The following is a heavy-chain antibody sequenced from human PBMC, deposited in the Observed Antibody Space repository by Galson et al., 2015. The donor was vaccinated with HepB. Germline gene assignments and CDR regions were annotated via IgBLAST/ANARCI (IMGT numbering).Heavy chain of an antibody. CDR2: IDPSDSYT. Sequence: QSGAEVKKPGESLRISCEGSGYSFSNYWISWVRQMPGKGLEWMGRIDPSDSYTNYSPSFQGHVTISADKSINTAYLQWSGLKASDTAMYYCARHYKGRFLGWFDCKFDYWGQGTLVTVSS. J-gene: IGHJ4*02. CDR1: GYSFSNYW. D-gene: IGHD3-3*01. CDR3: ARHYKGRFLGWFDCKFDY. V-gene: IGHV5-10-1*01.